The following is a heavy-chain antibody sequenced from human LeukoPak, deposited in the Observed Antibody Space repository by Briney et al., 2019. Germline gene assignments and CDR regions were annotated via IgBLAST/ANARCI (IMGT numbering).Heavy chain of an antibody. Sequence: SETLSLTCTVSGGSISSYYWSWIRQPPGKGLEWIGYIYYSGSTNYNPSLKSRVTISVDTSKNQFSLKLSSVTAADTAVYYCARHGTTAAIDYWSQGTLVTVSS. CDR1: GGSISSYY. CDR2: IYYSGST. D-gene: IGHD1/OR15-1a*01. J-gene: IGHJ4*02. CDR3: ARHGTTAAIDY. V-gene: IGHV4-59*08.